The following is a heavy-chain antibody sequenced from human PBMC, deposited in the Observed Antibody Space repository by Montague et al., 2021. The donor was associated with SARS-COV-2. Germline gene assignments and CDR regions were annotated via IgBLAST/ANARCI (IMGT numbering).Heavy chain of an antibody. J-gene: IGHJ4*02. CDR1: GDSVSSNIAT. Sequence: CAISGDSVSSNIATWNWIRQSPSRGLEWLGRTYYRSKWYNDYAESVKSRITIDSDTSKHQFSLHLNSVTLEDTAVYYCARIPVGSKYYFDFWGQGTLVTVSS. CDR2: TYYRSKWYN. V-gene: IGHV6-1*01. D-gene: IGHD2-2*01. CDR3: ARIPVGSKYYFDF.